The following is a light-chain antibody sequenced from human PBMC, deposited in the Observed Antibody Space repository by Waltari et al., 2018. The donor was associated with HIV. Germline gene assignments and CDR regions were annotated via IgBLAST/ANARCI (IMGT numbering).Light chain of an antibody. CDR1: SGDVGGYNY. J-gene: IGLJ1*01. CDR3: CSYAGSYTYV. V-gene: IGLV2-11*01. Sequence: QSALTQPRSVSGSPGQSVTISCTGSSGDVGGYNYVSWYQQYPDRAPTLVISDVSKWPVGVPDLFSGSKSGNTASLTISGLQAEDEADYYCCSYAGSYTYVFGTGTKVTVL. CDR2: DVS.